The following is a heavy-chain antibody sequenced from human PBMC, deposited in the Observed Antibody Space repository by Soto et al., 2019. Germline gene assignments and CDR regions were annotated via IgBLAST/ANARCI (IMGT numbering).Heavy chain of an antibody. CDR3: ARGGRGYSSAPRYYFDY. Sequence: QVQLVQSGSEVKKPGSSVKVSCKASGGSFSSNPISWVRQAPGQGLEWMGGIIPIFATVHYAQKFQGRVTITADESTSTAYMELTRLRSEDTAVYFCARGGRGYSSAPRYYFDYWGQGTLVTVSS. V-gene: IGHV1-69*01. J-gene: IGHJ4*02. CDR2: IIPIFATV. CDR1: GGSFSSNP. D-gene: IGHD5-18*01.